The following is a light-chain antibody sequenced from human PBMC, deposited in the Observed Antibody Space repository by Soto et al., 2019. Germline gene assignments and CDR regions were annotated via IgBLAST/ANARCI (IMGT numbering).Light chain of an antibody. CDR2: GAF. V-gene: IGKV1-5*01. CDR1: QGISTW. J-gene: IGKJ4*01. CDR3: QQYNSYSPLT. Sequence: DIQMTQYPSSVAAAVGDRVTITCRASQGISTWLAWYQHKPGTAPKLLIFGAFSLQRGVPSRFAGSGSGTEFTLTISSLQPDDFATYYCQQYNSYSPLTFGGGTKVDIK.